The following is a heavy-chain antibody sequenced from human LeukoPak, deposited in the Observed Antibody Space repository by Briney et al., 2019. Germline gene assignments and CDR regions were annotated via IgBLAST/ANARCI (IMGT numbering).Heavy chain of an antibody. Sequence: GGSLRLSCAASGFTFSSYSMNWVRQAPGKGLEWVSYISSSSSTIYYADSVKGRFTISRDNAKNSLYLQMNSLRAEDTAVYYCARDRYCSGGSCYRYGMDVWGQGTTVTVSS. CDR1: GFTFSSYS. V-gene: IGHV3-48*01. J-gene: IGHJ6*02. D-gene: IGHD2-15*01. CDR2: ISSSSSTI. CDR3: ARDRYCSGGSCYRYGMDV.